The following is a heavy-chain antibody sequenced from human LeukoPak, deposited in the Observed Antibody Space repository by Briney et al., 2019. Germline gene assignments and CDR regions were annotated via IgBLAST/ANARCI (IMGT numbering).Heavy chain of an antibody. Sequence: SQTLSLTCTVSGGSISSGGYYWSWIRQHPGKGLECIGYIYDSGSTYYNPSLKSRVTISVDTSKNQFSLKLRSVTAADTAVYYCARVRYSSAWIDPWGQGTLVTVSS. CDR3: ARVRYSSAWIDP. D-gene: IGHD6-19*01. CDR1: GGSISSGGYY. V-gene: IGHV4-31*03. CDR2: IYDSGST. J-gene: IGHJ5*02.